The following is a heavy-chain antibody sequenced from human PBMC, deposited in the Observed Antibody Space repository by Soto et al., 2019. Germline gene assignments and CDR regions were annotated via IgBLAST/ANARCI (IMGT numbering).Heavy chain of an antibody. J-gene: IGHJ4*02. CDR3: ATAQGDLGYCSSTSCYGFDY. Sequence: ASVKVSCKASGYTLTELSMHWVRQAPGKGLEWMGGFDPEDGETIYAQKFQGRVTMTEDTSTDTAYMELSSLRSEDTAVYYCATAQGDLGYCSSTSCYGFDYWGQGSLVTVSS. CDR1: GYTLTELS. CDR2: FDPEDGET. V-gene: IGHV1-24*01. D-gene: IGHD2-2*01.